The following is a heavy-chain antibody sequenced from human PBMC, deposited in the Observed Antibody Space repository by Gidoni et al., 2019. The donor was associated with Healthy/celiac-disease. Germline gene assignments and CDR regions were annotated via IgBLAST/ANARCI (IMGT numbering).Heavy chain of an antibody. J-gene: IGHJ6*02. CDR1: GFTFIRYG. Sequence: QVQLVESVGGVVQPGRSLRLSCAASGFTFIRYGMHWVRQAPGKGLEWVAVIWYDGSNKYYADSVKGRFTISRDNSKNTLYLQMNSLRAEDTAVYYCARDYGVATIIAVYYYGMDVWGQGTTVTVSS. CDR2: IWYDGSNK. V-gene: IGHV3-33*01. CDR3: ARDYGVATIIAVYYYGMDV. D-gene: IGHD5-12*01.